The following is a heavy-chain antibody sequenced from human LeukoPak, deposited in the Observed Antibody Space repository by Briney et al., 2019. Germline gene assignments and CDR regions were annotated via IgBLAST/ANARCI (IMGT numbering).Heavy chain of an antibody. D-gene: IGHD6-13*01. CDR1: GFTFSSYA. Sequence: PGGSLRLSCAASGFTFSSYAMSWVRQAPGKGLEWVSAISGSGGSTYYADSVKGQFTISRDNSKNTLYLQMNSLRAEDTAVYYCAKGTGIAAAGPDLAWDYWGQGTLVTVSS. CDR3: AKGTGIAAAGPDLAWDY. V-gene: IGHV3-23*01. J-gene: IGHJ4*02. CDR2: ISGSGGST.